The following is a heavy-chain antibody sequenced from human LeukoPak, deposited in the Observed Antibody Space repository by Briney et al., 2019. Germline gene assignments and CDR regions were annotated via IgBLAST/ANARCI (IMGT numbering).Heavy chain of an antibody. J-gene: IGHJ6*02. V-gene: IGHV4-61*08. Sequence: SETLSLTCIVSGASVSSGDHHWSWIRQAPGKGLEWIGHNMNTYYNPSLKSRVTISIDTSKNQFSLMLSTVTAADTAIYYCARRYGIAGLTYFNYYGMDVWGQGTTVTVS. D-gene: IGHD1-1*01. CDR1: GASVSSGDHH. CDR2: NMNT. CDR3: ARRYGIAGLTYFNYYGMDV.